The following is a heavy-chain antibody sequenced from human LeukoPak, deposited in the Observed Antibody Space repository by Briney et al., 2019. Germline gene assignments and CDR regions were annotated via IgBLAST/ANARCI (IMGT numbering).Heavy chain of an antibody. J-gene: IGHJ6*03. CDR2: ISSNGGST. CDR1: GFTFSSCA. V-gene: IGHV3-64*01. CDR3: ARVEDYYYYMDV. Sequence: GGSLRLFCAASGFTFSSCAMHWVRQAPGKGLEYVSAISSNGGSTYYANSVKGRFTISRDNSKNTPYLQMGSLRAEDMAVYYCARVEDYYYYMDVWGKGTTVTVSS. D-gene: IGHD1-1*01.